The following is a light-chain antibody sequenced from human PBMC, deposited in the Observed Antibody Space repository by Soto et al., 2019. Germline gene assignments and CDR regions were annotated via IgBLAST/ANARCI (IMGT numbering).Light chain of an antibody. CDR3: QQTYSVPPT. J-gene: IGKJ4*01. CDR1: QNIGSY. CDR2: GTS. V-gene: IGKV1-39*01. Sequence: DIQMTQSPSSLSASVGDSVSISCRASQNIGSYLNWYQHKPGKAPKILISGTSTLQTGVPPRFSGSGSGIHFTLTISSPQPEDFATYYCQQTYSVPPTFGGGSNLEI.